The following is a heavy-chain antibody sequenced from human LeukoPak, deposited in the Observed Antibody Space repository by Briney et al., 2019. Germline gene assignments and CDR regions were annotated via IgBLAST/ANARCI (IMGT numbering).Heavy chain of an antibody. CDR1: GFSFRNAW. Sequence: PGGSLRLSCAASGFSFRNAWVSWVRQAPGKGLEWVGRIKKKTDGGTTDYAAPVKGRFTISRDDSKNTLYLQMNSLKTEDTAVYYCTTDHGDYPLFQHWGQGTLVTVSS. CDR2: IKKKTDGGTT. V-gene: IGHV3-15*01. D-gene: IGHD4-17*01. CDR3: TTDHGDYPLFQH. J-gene: IGHJ1*01.